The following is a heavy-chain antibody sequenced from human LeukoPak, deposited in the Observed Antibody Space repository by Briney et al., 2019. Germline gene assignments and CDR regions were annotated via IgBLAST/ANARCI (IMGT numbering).Heavy chain of an antibody. CDR2: INHSGST. J-gene: IGHJ4*02. CDR1: GGSFSGYY. CDR3: ARLNDRRFGELLPDY. Sequence: SETLSLTRAVYGGSFSGYYWSWIRQPPGKGLEWIGEINHSGSTNYNPSLKSRVTISVDTSKNQFSLKLSSVTAADTAVYYCARLNDRRFGELLPDYWGQGILVTVSS. D-gene: IGHD3-10*01. V-gene: IGHV4-34*01.